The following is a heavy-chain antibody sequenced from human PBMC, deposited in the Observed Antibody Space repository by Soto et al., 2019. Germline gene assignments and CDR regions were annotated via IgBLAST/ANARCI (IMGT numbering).Heavy chain of an antibody. CDR1: GDSISSSNSH. CDR3: VRYDRINMKPYSPEGFHI. D-gene: IGHD3-3*02. CDR2: VYYGGAIFYSGNI. J-gene: IGHJ3*02. Sequence: TSETLSLTCTVSGDSISSSNSHWGWTRQPPGKGLEYIGSVYYGGAIFYSGNIYYNPSLKSRVTISVDTSKNQFSLRLSSVTAADTGVYYCVRYDRINMKPYSPEGFHIWGQGTMVTVSS. V-gene: IGHV4-39*01.